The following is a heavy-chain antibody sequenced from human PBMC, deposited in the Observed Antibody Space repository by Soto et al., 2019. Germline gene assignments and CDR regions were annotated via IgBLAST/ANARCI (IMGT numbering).Heavy chain of an antibody. CDR1: EYSFASYS. J-gene: IGHJ4*02. D-gene: IGHD5-18*01. Sequence: GQSPKISCTGHEYSFASYSIGCVRQMPGKGLEWMGIIYPGDSDTRDSPSFQGQVTISADKSISTAYLHWSSLKAADSARYYCSRQVEDGYTFSYHYWGQATYLTVSS. CDR3: SRQVEDGYTFSYHY. CDR2: IYPGDSDT. V-gene: IGHV5-51*01.